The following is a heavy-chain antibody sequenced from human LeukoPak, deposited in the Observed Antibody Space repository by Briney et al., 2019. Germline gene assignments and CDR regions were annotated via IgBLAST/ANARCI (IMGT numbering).Heavy chain of an antibody. J-gene: IGHJ6*02. Sequence: GGSLRLSCAASGFTFSSYNMNWVRQAPGKGLEWVSYISGSSSTIYYADSVKGRFTISRDNAKNSLYLQMNSLRAEDTAVYYCASVGDFWSGRYGMDVWGQGTTVTVSS. V-gene: IGHV3-48*01. CDR1: GFTFSSYN. CDR3: ASVGDFWSGRYGMDV. D-gene: IGHD3-3*01. CDR2: ISGSSSTI.